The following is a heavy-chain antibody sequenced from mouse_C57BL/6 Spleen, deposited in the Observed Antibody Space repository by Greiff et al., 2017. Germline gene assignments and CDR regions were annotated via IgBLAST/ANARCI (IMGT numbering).Heavy chain of an antibody. J-gene: IGHJ2*01. CDR2: INPSSGYT. D-gene: IGHD1-1*01. Sequence: QVQLQQSGAELAKPGASVKLSSKASGYTFTSYWMHWVKQRPGQGLEWIGYINPSSGYTKYNQKFKDKATLTADKSSSTAYMQLSSLTYEDSAVYYCALEITTVVAKGDYWGQGTTLTVSS. V-gene: IGHV1-7*01. CDR3: ALEITTVVAKGDY. CDR1: GYTFTSYW.